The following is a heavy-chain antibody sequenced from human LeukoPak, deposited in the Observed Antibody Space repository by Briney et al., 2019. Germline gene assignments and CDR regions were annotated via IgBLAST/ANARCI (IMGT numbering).Heavy chain of an antibody. CDR2: IYYSGNT. D-gene: IGHD1-1*01. CDR1: VGSISGDR. V-gene: IGHV4-59*08. Sequence: SETLSLTCTVSVGSISGDRWNWIRQPPGQGLEWIGYIYYSGNTNYNPSLKSRVTISVDTSKNQFSLKLNSVTAADTAVYYCRRRNYFGIWGQGTMVTVSS. J-gene: IGHJ3*02. CDR3: RRRNYFGI.